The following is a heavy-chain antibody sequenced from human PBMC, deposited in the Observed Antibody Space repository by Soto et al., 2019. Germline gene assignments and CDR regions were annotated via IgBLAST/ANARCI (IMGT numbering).Heavy chain of an antibody. V-gene: IGHV5-51*01. CDR3: ARPGYSSGWFQDYFDY. CDR1: GYSFTSYW. CDR2: IYPGDSDT. J-gene: IGHJ4*02. D-gene: IGHD6-19*01. Sequence: GESLKISCKGSGYSFTSYWIGWVRQMPGKGLEWMGIIYPGDSDTRYSPSFQGQVTISADKSISTAYLQWSSLKASDTAMYYCARPGYSSGWFQDYFDYWGQGTLVTVSS.